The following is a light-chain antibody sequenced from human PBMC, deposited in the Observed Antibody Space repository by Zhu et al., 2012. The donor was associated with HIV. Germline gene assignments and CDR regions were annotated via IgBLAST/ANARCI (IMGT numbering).Light chain of an antibody. CDR3: QQYNNWPST. Sequence: ETVMTQSPATLSVSPGERSTLSCRASQSVGTNLAWYQQKPGQVPRLLISRASTRATGIPDRFSGSGSGTDFTLTISSLQSEDFAVYYCQQYNNWPSTFGQGTKVEI. CDR2: RAS. J-gene: IGKJ1*01. CDR1: QSVGTN. V-gene: IGKV3D-15*01.